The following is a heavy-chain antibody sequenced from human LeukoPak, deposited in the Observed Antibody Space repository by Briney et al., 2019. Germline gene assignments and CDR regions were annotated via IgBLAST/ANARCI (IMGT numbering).Heavy chain of an antibody. CDR3: ARLISGALTMIASGGAFDI. J-gene: IGHJ3*02. CDR1: DFPFSTYS. D-gene: IGHD3-22*01. CDR2: ISSSSNL. Sequence: SGGSLRLSCAASDFPFSTYSMSWVRQAPGKAPEWVSSISSSSNLHYADSVRGRFIISRDNAKNSLYLQMYSLRAEGTALYYCARLISGALTMIASGGAFDIWGQGTMVTVSS. V-gene: IGHV3-21*01.